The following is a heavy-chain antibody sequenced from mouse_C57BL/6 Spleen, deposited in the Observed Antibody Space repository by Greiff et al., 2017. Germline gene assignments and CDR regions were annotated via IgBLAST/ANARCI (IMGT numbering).Heavy chain of an antibody. J-gene: IGHJ4*01. V-gene: IGHV5-4*01. CDR2: ISDGGSYT. Sequence: EVKLMESGGGLVKPGGSLKLSCAASGFTFSSYAMSWVRQTPEKRLAWVATISDGGSYTYYPDNVKGRFTISRDNAKNNLYLQMSHLKSEDTAMYYCARDGNYAMDDWGQGTSVTVSS. CDR3: ARDGNYAMDD. CDR1: GFTFSSYA. D-gene: IGHD1-1*02.